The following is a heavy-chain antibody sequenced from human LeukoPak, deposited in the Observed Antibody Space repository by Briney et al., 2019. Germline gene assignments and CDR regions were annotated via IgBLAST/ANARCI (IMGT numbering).Heavy chain of an antibody. CDR1: GGSLTNYY. J-gene: IGHJ4*02. CDR2: ISYSGST. Sequence: SETLSLTCTVSGGSLTNYYWNWIRQPPGKGLEWIGSISYSGSTYYNPSLKSRVTTSLDTSKNQFSLSLSSVTTADTAVYYCARRGRDDYWVEYWGQGTLVTVSS. D-gene: IGHD3-16*01. V-gene: IGHV4-59*04. CDR3: ARRGRDDYWVEY.